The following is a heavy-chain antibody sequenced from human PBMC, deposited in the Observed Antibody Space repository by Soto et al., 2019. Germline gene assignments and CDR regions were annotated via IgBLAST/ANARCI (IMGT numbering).Heavy chain of an antibody. Sequence: PSETLSLTCNMSGDSYSISTYSWSWIRQPPGKALQWIGFIYQSGVTSYNPSLASRVSIPLDRSNNQCSLKLKSVTAADTAVYFCAGMPYTSGLRFDPWGPGTLVT. CDR3: AGMPYTSGLRFDP. CDR1: GDSYSISTYS. CDR2: IYQSGVT. V-gene: IGHV4-30-2*01. D-gene: IGHD6-19*01. J-gene: IGHJ5*02.